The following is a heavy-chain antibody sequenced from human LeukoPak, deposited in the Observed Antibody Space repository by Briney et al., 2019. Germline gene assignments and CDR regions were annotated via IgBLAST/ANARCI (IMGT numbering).Heavy chain of an antibody. V-gene: IGHV1-69*02. CDR1: GGTFSSYT. D-gene: IGHD3-16*01. CDR3: AAHARLGDSRLDY. Sequence: ASVKVSCKASGGTFSSYTISWVRQAPGQGLEWMGRIIPILGIANYAQKFQGRVTITADKSTSTAYMELSSLRSEDTAVYYCAAHARLGDSRLDYWGRGTLVTVSS. CDR2: IIPILGIA. J-gene: IGHJ4*02.